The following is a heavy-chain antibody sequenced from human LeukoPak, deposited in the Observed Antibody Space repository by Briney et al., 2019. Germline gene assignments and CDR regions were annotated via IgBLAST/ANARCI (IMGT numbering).Heavy chain of an antibody. CDR3: ASLEMATQTRFDY. V-gene: IGHV4-34*01. D-gene: IGHD5-24*01. CDR2: INHSGST. J-gene: IGHJ4*02. CDR1: GGSFSGYY. Sequence: PSETLSLTCAVYGGSFSGYYWSWIRQPPGKGLEWIGEINHSGSTNYNPSLKSRVTISVDTSKSQFSLKLSSVTAADTAVYYCASLEMATQTRFDYWGQGTLVTVSS.